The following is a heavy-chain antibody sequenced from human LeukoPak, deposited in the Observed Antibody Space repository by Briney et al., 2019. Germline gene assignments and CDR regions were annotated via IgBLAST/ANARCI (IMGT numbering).Heavy chain of an antibody. CDR3: ARDPGPHEAVAGTGISDY. D-gene: IGHD6-19*01. CDR2: INPNSGGT. V-gene: IGHV1-2*02. CDR1: GYTFTGYY. Sequence: AAVKVSCKACGYTFTGYYMHWVRQAPGQGLEWMGWINPNSGGTNYAQKFQGTVTMARDTSISTAYMELSRLRSDDTAVYYCARDPGPHEAVAGTGISDYWGQGHLVIVSS. J-gene: IGHJ4*02.